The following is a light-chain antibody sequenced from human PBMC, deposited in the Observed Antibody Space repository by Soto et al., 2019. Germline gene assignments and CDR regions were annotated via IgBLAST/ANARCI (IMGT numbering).Light chain of an antibody. J-gene: IGLJ2*01. Sequence: QSALTQPASVSGTPGQSITISCTRTSSDVGAYNYVSWYQQHPGKAPKLMIYEVSNRPSGVSNRFSGSKSGNTASLTISGLQAEDEADYYCISYTRNSTLVFGGGTKLTVL. CDR3: ISYTRNSTLV. CDR2: EVS. V-gene: IGLV2-14*01. CDR1: SSDVGAYNY.